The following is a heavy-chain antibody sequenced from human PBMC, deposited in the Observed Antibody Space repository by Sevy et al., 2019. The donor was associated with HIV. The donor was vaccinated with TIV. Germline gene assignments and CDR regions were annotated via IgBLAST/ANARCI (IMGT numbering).Heavy chain of an antibody. D-gene: IGHD3-10*01. V-gene: IGHV3-74*01. CDR1: GFTFSRYW. CDR3: TSAPNYYGSGSNFDY. CDR2: INSDGSST. Sequence: GGSLRLSCAVSGFTFSRYWMHWVRQAPGKGLVWVSGINSDGSSTNYADSVKGRFTISRDNAKNTLYLQMNSLRAEDTAVYYCTSAPNYYGSGSNFDYWGQGTLVTVSS. J-gene: IGHJ4*02.